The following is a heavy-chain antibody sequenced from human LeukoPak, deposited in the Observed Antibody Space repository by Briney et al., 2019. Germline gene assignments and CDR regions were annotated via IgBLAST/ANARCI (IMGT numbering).Heavy chain of an antibody. CDR3: ARHSYSSSWYGTFDT. D-gene: IGHD6-13*01. CDR2: IYYSGST. J-gene: IGHJ5*02. V-gene: IGHV4-59*08. CDR1: AGSMSGHY. Sequence: SETLSLTCTVSAGSMSGHYSSWIRQPPGKGLEWIGYIYYSGSTIYNPSLKSRVTISVDTSKNQFSLKLSSVTAADTAVYYCARHSYSSSWYGTFDTWGQGSLVTVSS.